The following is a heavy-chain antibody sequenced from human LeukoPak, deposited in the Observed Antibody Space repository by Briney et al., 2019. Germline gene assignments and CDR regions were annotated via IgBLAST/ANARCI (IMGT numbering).Heavy chain of an antibody. J-gene: IGHJ4*02. CDR1: GFTFSSYS. D-gene: IGHD3-22*01. CDR3: ARDQAYYYDSSGYDNFDY. Sequence: GGSLRLSCAASGFTFSSYSMNWVRQAPGKGLEWVSSISSSSSYIYYADSVKGRFTISRDNAKNSLYLQMNSLRAEGTAVYYCARDQAYYYDSSGYDNFDYWGQGTLVTVSS. V-gene: IGHV3-21*01. CDR2: ISSSSSYI.